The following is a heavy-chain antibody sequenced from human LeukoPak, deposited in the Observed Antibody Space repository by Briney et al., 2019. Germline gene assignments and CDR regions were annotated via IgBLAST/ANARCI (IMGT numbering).Heavy chain of an antibody. V-gene: IGHV3-23*01. CDR2: MTGGGGTT. J-gene: IGHJ4*02. CDR1: GFIFSTYT. CDR3: AQGRIPDGVWESDY. D-gene: IGHD1-14*01. Sequence: GGSLRLSCAASGFIFSTYTMNWVRQVPGKGLEWVSAMTGGGGTTFYTDSAKGRFTISRGNSKNTLYLQMNSLRVEDTAVYYLAQGRIPDGVWESDYWGQGTLAIVSS.